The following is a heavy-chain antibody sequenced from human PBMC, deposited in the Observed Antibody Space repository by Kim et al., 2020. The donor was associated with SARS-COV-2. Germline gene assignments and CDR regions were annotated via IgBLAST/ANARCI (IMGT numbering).Heavy chain of an antibody. CDR2: IVVGSGNT. V-gene: IGHV1-58*01. Sequence: SVKVSCKASGFTFTSSAVQWVRQARGQRLEWIGWIVVGSGNTNYAQKFQERVTITRDMSTSTAYMELSSLRSEDTAVYYCAAPYYYDSSGYPWTWFDPWGQGTLVTVSS. J-gene: IGHJ5*02. D-gene: IGHD3-22*01. CDR3: AAPYYYDSSGYPWTWFDP. CDR1: GFTFTSSA.